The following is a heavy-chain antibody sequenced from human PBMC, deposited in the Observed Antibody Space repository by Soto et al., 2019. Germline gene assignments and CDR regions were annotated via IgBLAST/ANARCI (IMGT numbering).Heavy chain of an antibody. J-gene: IGHJ4*02. D-gene: IGHD6-19*01. V-gene: IGHV4-4*02. CDR3: ARAGGLGAVAVDY. CDR2: IHHSGST. CDR1: GDSISSMNW. Sequence: PSETLSLTCAVSGDSISSMNWWSWVRQPPGKGLEWIGEIHHSGSTNYNPSLKSRVTISVDRSKNQFSLKLSSVTAADTAVYYCARAGGLGAVAVDYWGQGTLVTVSS.